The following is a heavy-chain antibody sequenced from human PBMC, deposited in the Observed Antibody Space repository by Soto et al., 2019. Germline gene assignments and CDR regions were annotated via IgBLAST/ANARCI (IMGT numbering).Heavy chain of an antibody. CDR2: IYYSGST. CDR1: GGSISSGDYY. V-gene: IGHV4-30-4*01. J-gene: IGHJ5*02. Sequence: QVHLQESGPGLVKPSQTLSLTCTVSGGSISSGDYYWSWIRQPPGKGLEWIGYIYYSGSTYYNPSLKSRVTISVDTSKNQFSLKLSSVTAADTAVYYCARGLPAAGRLGWFDPCGQGTLVTVSS. CDR3: ARGLPAAGRLGWFDP. D-gene: IGHD6-13*01.